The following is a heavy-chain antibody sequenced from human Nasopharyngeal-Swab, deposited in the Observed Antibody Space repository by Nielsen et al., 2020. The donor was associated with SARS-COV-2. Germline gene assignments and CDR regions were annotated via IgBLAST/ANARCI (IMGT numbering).Heavy chain of an antibody. Sequence: SETLSLTCAVYRGSFSGYYWSWIRQPPGKGLEWIGEINHSGSTNYNPSLKSRVTISVDTSKNQFSLKLSSVTAADTAVYYCARDSITMVRGVITNYYYYGMDVWGQGTTVTVSS. D-gene: IGHD3-10*01. CDR1: RGSFSGYY. V-gene: IGHV4-34*01. CDR3: ARDSITMVRGVITNYYYYGMDV. J-gene: IGHJ6*02. CDR2: INHSGST.